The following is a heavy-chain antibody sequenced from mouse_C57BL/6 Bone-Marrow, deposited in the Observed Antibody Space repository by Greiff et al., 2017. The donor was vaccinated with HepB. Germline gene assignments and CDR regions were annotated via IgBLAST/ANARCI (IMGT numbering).Heavy chain of an antibody. CDR3: VTGAWFAY. J-gene: IGHJ3*01. CDR1: GFSFNTYA. Sequence: GGGLVQPKGSLKLSCAASGFSFNTYAMNWVRQAPGKGLEWAARIRSKSNNYATYYADSVKDRFTISRDDSESMLYLQMNNLKTEDTAMYYCVTGAWFAYWGQGTLVTVSA. V-gene: IGHV10-1*01. CDR2: IRSKSNNYAT.